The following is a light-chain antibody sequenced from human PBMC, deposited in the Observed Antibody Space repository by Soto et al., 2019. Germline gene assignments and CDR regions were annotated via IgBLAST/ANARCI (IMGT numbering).Light chain of an antibody. CDR3: LQDYSYPRT. CDR2: GTS. V-gene: IGKV1-6*01. J-gene: IGKJ1*01. CDR1: QAIRTE. Sequence: AIQMTQSPSSLSASVGDRVIITCRASQAIRTELGWYQQRPGKAPKLLIYGTSNLQSGVPSRFSGSGSGTDFTLTMNGLQPEDFATYYCLQDYSYPRTFGLGTKVDVK.